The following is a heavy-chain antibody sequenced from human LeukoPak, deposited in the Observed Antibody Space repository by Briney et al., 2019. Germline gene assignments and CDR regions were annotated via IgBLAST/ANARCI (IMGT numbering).Heavy chain of an antibody. CDR1: RYTFTTYY. J-gene: IGHJ6*03. Sequence: ASVKVSCKTSRYTFTTYYMHWVRQAPGQGLEWMGIINPSGGTTFYAQKFQGRVTMTRDMSTSTVHMELSSLRSDDTAVYYCARDYCSGGSCYYYYYYYMDVWGKGTTVTVSS. V-gene: IGHV1-46*01. CDR2: INPSGGTT. CDR3: ARDYCSGGSCYYYYYYYMDV. D-gene: IGHD2-15*01.